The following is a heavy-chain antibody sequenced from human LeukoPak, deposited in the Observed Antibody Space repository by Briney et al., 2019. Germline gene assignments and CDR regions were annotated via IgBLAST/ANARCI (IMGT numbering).Heavy chain of an antibody. CDR3: ARVFWSGSRSFDY. CDR2: ISSSSSTI. J-gene: IGHJ4*02. CDR1: GFTFSSYS. Sequence: GSLRLSCAASGFTFSSYSMNWVRQAPGKGLEWVSYISSSSSTIYYADSVKGRFTIPRDNAKNSLYLQMNSLRDEDTAVYYCARVFWSGSRSFDYWGQGTLVTVSS. V-gene: IGHV3-48*02. D-gene: IGHD3-3*01.